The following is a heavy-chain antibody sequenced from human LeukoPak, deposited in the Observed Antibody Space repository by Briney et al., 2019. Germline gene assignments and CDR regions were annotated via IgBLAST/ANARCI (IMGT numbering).Heavy chain of an antibody. D-gene: IGHD4-11*01. CDR3: AKDGYSNGNFDY. V-gene: IGHV3-74*01. J-gene: IGHJ4*02. CDR2: ISSDGATT. CDR1: GFTFSSYD. Sequence: GGSLRLSCAASGFTFSSYDIHCVRQAPGKGLVWVSHISSDGATTTYADSVKGRFTVSRDNAKNTLYLQMNSLRAEDTAVYYCAKDGYSNGNFDYWGQGTLVTVSS.